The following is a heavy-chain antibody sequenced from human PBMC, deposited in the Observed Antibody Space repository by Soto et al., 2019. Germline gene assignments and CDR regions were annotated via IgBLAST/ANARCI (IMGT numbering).Heavy chain of an antibody. CDR2: IYPGDSDT. Sequence: PGESLKISCKGSGYSFTSYWIGWVRQMPGKGLEWMGIIYPGDSDTRYSPSFQGQVTISADKSISTAYLQWSSLKASDTAMYYCARTQAWCSSTSCYDNWFDPWGQGTLVTVSS. V-gene: IGHV5-51*01. CDR1: GYSFTSYW. CDR3: ARTQAWCSSTSCYDNWFDP. D-gene: IGHD2-2*01. J-gene: IGHJ5*02.